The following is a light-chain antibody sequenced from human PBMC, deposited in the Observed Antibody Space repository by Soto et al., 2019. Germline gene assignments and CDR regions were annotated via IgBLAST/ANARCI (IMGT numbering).Light chain of an antibody. CDR3: SSYTSSSTLYV. J-gene: IGLJ1*01. V-gene: IGLV2-14*01. CDR2: DVS. Sequence: QSALTQPASVSGSPGQSITISCTGTSSDDGGYNYVSWYQQHPGKAPKLMIYDVSNRPSGGSNRFSGSKSGNTASLTISGLQAEDEADYYCSSYTSSSTLYVFRTGTKLTVL. CDR1: SSDDGGYNY.